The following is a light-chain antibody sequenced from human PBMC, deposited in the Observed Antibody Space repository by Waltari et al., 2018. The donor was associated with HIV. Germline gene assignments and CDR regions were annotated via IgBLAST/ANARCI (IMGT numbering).Light chain of an antibody. CDR3: QSYDSSLSGWV. CDR1: RSTIGSGYD. J-gene: IGLJ3*02. Sequence: QSVLTQPPSVSGATEHRVPISCRGSRSTIGSGYDVPWYQQLPGTAPKLLIYANSNRPSGVPDRFSGSKSGTSASLAITGLQAEDEDDYYCQSYDSSLSGWVFGGGTKLTVL. V-gene: IGLV1-40*01. CDR2: ANS.